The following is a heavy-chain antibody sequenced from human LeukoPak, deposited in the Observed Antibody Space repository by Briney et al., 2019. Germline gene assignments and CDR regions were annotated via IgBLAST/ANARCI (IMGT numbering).Heavy chain of an antibody. J-gene: IGHJ4*02. D-gene: IGHD3-22*01. CDR3: ARGLLSYYDSSGYYYLDY. V-gene: IGHV4-34*01. CDR1: GGSFSGYY. Sequence: PSETLSPTCAVYGGSFSGYYWSWLRQPPGKGLEWIGEINHSGSTNYNPSLKSRVTISADTSKNQFSLKLSSVTAADTAVYYCARGLLSYYDSSGYYYLDYWGQGTLVTVSS. CDR2: INHSGST.